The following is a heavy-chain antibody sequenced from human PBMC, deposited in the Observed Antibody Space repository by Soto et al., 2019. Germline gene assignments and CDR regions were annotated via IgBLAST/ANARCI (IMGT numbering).Heavy chain of an antibody. CDR1: GFTFSSYA. CDR3: AKEAVRGLHYFDH. CDR2: ISNSGGST. V-gene: IGHV3-23*01. D-gene: IGHD6-19*01. J-gene: IGHJ4*01. Sequence: GGSLRLSCAASGFTFSSYAMTWVRQAPGKGLEWVSVISNSGGSTYYADAVKGRFTISRDKSKNTLYLQMTSLRADDTAVYYCAKEAVRGLHYFDHWGHGTPVTVSS.